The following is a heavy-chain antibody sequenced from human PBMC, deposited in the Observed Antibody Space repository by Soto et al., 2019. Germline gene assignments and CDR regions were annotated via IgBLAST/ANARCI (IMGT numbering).Heavy chain of an antibody. V-gene: IGHV3-48*03. CDR3: ARGGWSLDV. D-gene: IGHD2-8*01. CDR1: RFTFSSYE. Sequence: EVQLVESGGGLVQPGGSLRLSCAASRFTFSSYEMNWVRQAPGKGLEYISYITSSGSTIYYADSVKGRFTVFRDNAKNSVSLQMNSLRAEDTAVYYSARGGWSLDVWGQGTPVTVSS. CDR2: ITSSGSTI. J-gene: IGHJ6*02.